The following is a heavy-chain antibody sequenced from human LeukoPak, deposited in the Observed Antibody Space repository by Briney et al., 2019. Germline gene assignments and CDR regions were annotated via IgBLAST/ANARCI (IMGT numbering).Heavy chain of an antibody. Sequence: SETLSLTCAVYGGSFSGYYWSWIRQPPGKGLEWIGEINHSGSTNYNPSLKSRVTISVDTSKNQFSLKLSSVTAADTAVYYCARIYYDFWSGYYSAGNWFDPWGQGTLVTVSS. D-gene: IGHD3-3*01. CDR3: ARIYYDFWSGYYSAGNWFDP. CDR1: GGSFSGYY. J-gene: IGHJ5*02. CDR2: INHSGST. V-gene: IGHV4-34*01.